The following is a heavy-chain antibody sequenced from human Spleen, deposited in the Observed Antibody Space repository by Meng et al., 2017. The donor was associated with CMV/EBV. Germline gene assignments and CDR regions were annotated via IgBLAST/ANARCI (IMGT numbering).Heavy chain of an antibody. CDR3: ARGVDDSSGSTLLAFDF. CDR1: GGSFSGYY. Sequence: SETLSLTCAVYGGSFSGYYWSWIRQPPGKGLEWIGEINHSGSTNYNPSLKSRVTISVDTSKNQFSLKLSSVTAADTAVYYCARGVDDSSGSTLLAFDFWGQGTMVTVSS. V-gene: IGHV4-34*01. CDR2: INHSGST. D-gene: IGHD3-22*01. J-gene: IGHJ3*01.